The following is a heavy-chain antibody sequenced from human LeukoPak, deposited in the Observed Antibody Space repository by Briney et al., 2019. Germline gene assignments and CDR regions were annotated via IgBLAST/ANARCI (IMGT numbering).Heavy chain of an antibody. CDR1: GYTFTSYY. CDR2: INPSGGST. CDR3: ARDYCSGGSCYAYNWFDP. J-gene: IGHJ5*02. V-gene: IGHV1-46*01. D-gene: IGHD2-15*01. Sequence: ASVKVSCKASGYTFTSYYMHWVRQAPGQGLEWMGIINPSGGSTSYAQKFQGRVTMTRDTSTSTVYMELSSLRSEDTTVYYCARDYCSGGSCYAYNWFDPWGQGTLVTVSS.